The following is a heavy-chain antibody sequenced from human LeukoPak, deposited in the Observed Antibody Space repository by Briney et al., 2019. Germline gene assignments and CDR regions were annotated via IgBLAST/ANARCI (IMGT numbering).Heavy chain of an antibody. V-gene: IGHV1-69*04. J-gene: IGHJ4*02. Sequence: SVKVSCKASGGTFSSYAISWVRQAPGQGLEWMGRIIPILGIANYAQKFQGRVTITADKSTSTAYMELSSLRSEDTAVYYCASNPSFYDSSGYYTDYWGQGTLVTFPS. D-gene: IGHD3-22*01. CDR2: IIPILGIA. CDR1: GGTFSSYA. CDR3: ASNPSFYDSSGYYTDY.